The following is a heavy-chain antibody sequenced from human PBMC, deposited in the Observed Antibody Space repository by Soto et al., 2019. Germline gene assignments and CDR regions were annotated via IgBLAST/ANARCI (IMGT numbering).Heavy chain of an antibody. D-gene: IGHD2-8*01. CDR1: GGTFSSYS. V-gene: IGHV1-69*13. J-gene: IGHJ5*02. Sequence: SVKVSCKASGGTFSSYSISWVRQAPGQGLEWMGGIIPIFGTANYAQKFQGRVTITADESTSTAYMELSSLRSDDTAVYYCARGSVIGLLGVTERWFDPWGQGTLVTVSS. CDR3: ARGSVIGLLGVTERWFDP. CDR2: IIPIFGTA.